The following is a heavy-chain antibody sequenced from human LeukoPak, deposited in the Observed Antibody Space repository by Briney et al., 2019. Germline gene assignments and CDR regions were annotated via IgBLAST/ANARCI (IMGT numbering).Heavy chain of an antibody. CDR3: AKQSGVVVTAINDY. V-gene: IGHV3-23*01. CDR1: EFTFSTYA. D-gene: IGHD2-21*02. J-gene: IGHJ4*02. Sequence: GGSLRLSCAASEFTFSTYAMHWVRQAPGKGLEWVSAISGSGGSTYYADSVKGRFTISRDNSKNTLYLQMNSLRAEDTAVYYCAKQSGVVVTAINDYWGQGTLVTVSS. CDR2: ISGSGGST.